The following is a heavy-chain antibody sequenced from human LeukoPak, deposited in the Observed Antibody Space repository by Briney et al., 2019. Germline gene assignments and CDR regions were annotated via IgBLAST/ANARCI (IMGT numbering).Heavy chain of an antibody. CDR3: AREGVPLRPHGMDV. CDR2: IYYSGST. V-gene: IGHV4-39*07. J-gene: IGHJ6*02. D-gene: IGHD5-12*01. CDR1: GGSISSSSYY. Sequence: PSETLSLTCTVSGGSISSSSYYWGWIRQPPGKGLEWIGSIYYSGSTYYNPSLKSRVTISVDTSKNQFSLKLSSVTAADTAVYYCAREGVPLRPHGMDVWGQGTTVTVSS.